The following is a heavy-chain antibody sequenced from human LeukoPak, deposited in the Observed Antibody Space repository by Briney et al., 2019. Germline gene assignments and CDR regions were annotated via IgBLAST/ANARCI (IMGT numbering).Heavy chain of an antibody. Sequence: PGGSLRLSCAASGFTFSDYNMRWIRQAPGKGLEWVSYISSSGSTIYYADSVKGRFTISRDNAKNSLYLQMNSLRAEDTAVYYCARSRYCSGGSCSDAFDIWGQGTMVTVSS. D-gene: IGHD2-15*01. V-gene: IGHV3-11*04. CDR3: ARSRYCSGGSCSDAFDI. CDR2: ISSSGSTI. CDR1: GFTFSDYN. J-gene: IGHJ3*02.